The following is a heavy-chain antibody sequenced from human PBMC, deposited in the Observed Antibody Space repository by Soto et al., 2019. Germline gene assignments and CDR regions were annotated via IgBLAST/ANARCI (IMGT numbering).Heavy chain of an antibody. V-gene: IGHV3-23*01. Sequence: EVQLLDSGGGLVQPGGSLRLSCAASRFSFSSYAMNWVRQAPGKGLEWVSTISGSGDSSYYATSVKGRFTISRDNSRNTLDLQLDSLRVEDTAVYYCAKGGEGSCSQTSCLYFSASWGQVTLVAVSS. CDR3: AKGGEGSCSQTSCLYFSAS. D-gene: IGHD2-15*01. CDR2: ISGSGDSS. CDR1: RFSFSSYA. J-gene: IGHJ5*02.